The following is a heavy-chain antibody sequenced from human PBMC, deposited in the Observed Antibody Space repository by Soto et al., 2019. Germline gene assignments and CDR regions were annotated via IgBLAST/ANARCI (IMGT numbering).Heavy chain of an antibody. Sequence: QVQLQESAPGLVKPSETLSLTCIVSGDSVTSGSYYWTWLRQPPGKGLEWIGYISYTGRTKYNPSLQSRVTISVDTSKNDFSLNLSSVTAADTAVYYCARGGSGWKALNWFDPWGQGIMVTVSS. CDR2: ISYTGRT. D-gene: IGHD6-19*01. CDR1: GDSVTSGSYY. V-gene: IGHV4-61*03. CDR3: ARGGSGWKALNWFDP. J-gene: IGHJ5*02.